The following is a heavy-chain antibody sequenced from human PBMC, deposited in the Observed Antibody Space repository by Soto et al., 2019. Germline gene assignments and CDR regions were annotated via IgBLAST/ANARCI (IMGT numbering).Heavy chain of an antibody. V-gene: IGHV1-18*01. Sequence: ASVKVSCKASGYTFTRYGISWVRQAPGQGLEWMGWISGYNGDTKYAQKFQGRVTMTVDTSTTTAYMELRSLTSVDRAVYYCAKNGQPPYYYYGMDVWGQGTTVTVSS. CDR3: AKNGQPPYYYYGMDV. D-gene: IGHD2-8*01. CDR2: ISGYNGDT. CDR1: GYTFTRYG. J-gene: IGHJ6*02.